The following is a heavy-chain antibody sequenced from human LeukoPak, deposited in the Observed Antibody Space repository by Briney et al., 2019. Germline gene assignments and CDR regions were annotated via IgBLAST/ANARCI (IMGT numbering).Heavy chain of an antibody. CDR2: IRSKIYGGTP. CDR1: GFTFSSYS. CDR3: TRDQTPYY. V-gene: IGHV3-49*04. J-gene: IGHJ4*02. Sequence: GGSLRLSCAASGFTFSSYSMTWVRQAPGKGLEWVGFIRSKIYGGTPEYAASVKGRFTISRDDSEGVAYLQMNSLKTEDTAVYYCTRDQTPYYWGQGTLVTVAS.